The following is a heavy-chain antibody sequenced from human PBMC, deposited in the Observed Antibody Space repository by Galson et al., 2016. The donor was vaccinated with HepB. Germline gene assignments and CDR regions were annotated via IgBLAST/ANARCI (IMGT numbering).Heavy chain of an antibody. CDR3: AREGYSSGHCGAFDI. V-gene: IGHV3-23*01. CDR1: GFVFNNYP. Sequence: SLRLSCAASGFVFNNYPMTWVRQAPGKGLEWVSTIGSGGFQHYADSVKGRFTVSRDNSRNTLYLQMDSLTADDTALYFCAREGYSSGHCGAFDIGGRGTVVAVSS. D-gene: IGHD6-19*01. J-gene: IGHJ3*02. CDR2: IGSGGFQ.